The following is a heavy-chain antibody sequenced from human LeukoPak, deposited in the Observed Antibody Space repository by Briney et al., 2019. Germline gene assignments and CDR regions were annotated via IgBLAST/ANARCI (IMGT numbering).Heavy chain of an antibody. V-gene: IGHV3-23*01. CDR3: AKAKYCSAGTCYFDY. CDR2: ISSSGDST. CDR1: GFTFSSYA. J-gene: IGHJ4*02. Sequence: GGSLTLSCAASGFTFSSYAMSWVRQAPGKGLEWVSTISSSGDSTYYADSVKGRFTIPRDNSKNTLYLQMSSLRAEDTAVYYCAKAKYCSAGTCYFDYWGQGTLVTVSS. D-gene: IGHD2-15*01.